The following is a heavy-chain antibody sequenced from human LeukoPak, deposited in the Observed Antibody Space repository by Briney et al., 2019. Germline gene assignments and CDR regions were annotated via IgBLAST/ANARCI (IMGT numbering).Heavy chain of an antibody. CDR2: ISWNSGSI. J-gene: IGHJ3*02. V-gene: IGHV3-9*01. CDR1: GFTFDDYA. D-gene: IGHD3-22*01. CDR3: ARDPYANGGYGAFDI. Sequence: GRSLRLSCAASGFTFDDYAMHWVRQAPGKGLEWVSGISWNSGSIGYVDSVKGRFTISRNNAENTLYLQMNSLRGDDTAIYYCARDPYANGGYGAFDIWGRGTVATVSS.